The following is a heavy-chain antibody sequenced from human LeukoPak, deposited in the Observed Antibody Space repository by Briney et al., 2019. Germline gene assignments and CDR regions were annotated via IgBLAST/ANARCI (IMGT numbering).Heavy chain of an antibody. D-gene: IGHD6-19*01. Sequence: GGSLRLSCAASGFTFSSYGMHWVRRAPGKGLEWVAVIWYDGSNKYYADSVKGRFTISRDNSKNTLYLQMNSLRAEDTAVYYCARPKYSSGWYFDYWGQGTLVTVSS. V-gene: IGHV3-33*01. CDR2: IWYDGSNK. J-gene: IGHJ4*02. CDR1: GFTFSSYG. CDR3: ARPKYSSGWYFDY.